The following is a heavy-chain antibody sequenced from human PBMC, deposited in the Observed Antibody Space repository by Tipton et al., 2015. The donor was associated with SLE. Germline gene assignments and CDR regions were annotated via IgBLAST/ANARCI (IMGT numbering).Heavy chain of an antibody. CDR1: GGSISSGYY. CDR2: IHHSGST. CDR3: ARDEYRYDATGYHLLGHFDY. D-gene: IGHD3-22*01. V-gene: IGHV4-38-2*02. Sequence: TLSLTCTVSGGSISSGYYWGWIRQPPGKGLEWIGEIHHSGSTNSNPSLKSRVTISVDTSKNQFSLKLSSVTAADTAVYYCARDEYRYDATGYHLLGHFDYWGQGTLVTVSS. J-gene: IGHJ4*02.